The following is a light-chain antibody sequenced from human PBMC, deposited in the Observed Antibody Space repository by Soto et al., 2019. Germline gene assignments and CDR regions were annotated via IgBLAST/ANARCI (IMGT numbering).Light chain of an antibody. CDR3: CSYAGSSTVGV. Sequence: QSVLTQPASVSGSPGQSITISCTGTSSDVGSYNLVSWYQQHPGKAPKLMIYEVSKRPSGVSNRFSGSKSGNTASLTIAGLQAEDEADYYCCSYAGSSTVGVFAGGTKVTVL. CDR2: EVS. CDR1: SSDVGSYNL. V-gene: IGLV2-23*02. J-gene: IGLJ3*02.